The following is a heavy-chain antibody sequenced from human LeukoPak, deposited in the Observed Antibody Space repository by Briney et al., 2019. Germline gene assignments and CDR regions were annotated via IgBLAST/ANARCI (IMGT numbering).Heavy chain of an antibody. CDR2: ISYDGSNK. D-gene: IGHD6-13*01. CDR3: ARDHRIAAAGTLGYFDY. CDR1: GFTFSSYA. V-gene: IGHV3-30-3*01. J-gene: IGHJ4*02. Sequence: GRSLRLSCAASGFTFSSYAMHWVGQAPGKGLEGVAVISYDGSNKYYADSVKGRFTISRDNSKNTLYLQMNSLRAEDTAVYYCARDHRIAAAGTLGYFDYWGQGTLVTVSS.